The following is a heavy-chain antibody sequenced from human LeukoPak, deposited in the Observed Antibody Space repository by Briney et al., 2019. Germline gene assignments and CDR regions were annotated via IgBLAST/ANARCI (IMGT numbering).Heavy chain of an antibody. CDR1: GYTFTSYY. J-gene: IGHJ4*02. D-gene: IGHD3-22*01. V-gene: IGHV1-46*01. CDR3: ARDLPGKTYYYDSSGSRGSDY. Sequence: ASVKVSCKASGYTFTSYYMHWVRQAPGQGLEWMGIINPSGGSTGYAQKFQGRVTMTRDTSTSTVYMELSSLRSEDTAVYYCARDLPGKTYYYDSSGSRGSDYWGQGTLVTVSS. CDR2: INPSGGST.